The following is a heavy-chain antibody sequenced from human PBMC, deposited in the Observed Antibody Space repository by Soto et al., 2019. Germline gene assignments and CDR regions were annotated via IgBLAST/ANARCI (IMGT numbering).Heavy chain of an antibody. J-gene: IGHJ3*02. CDR2: IYPGDSDT. Sequence: HGESLKISCKGSGYSFTSYWIGWVRQMPGKGLEWMGIIYPGDSDTRYSPSFQGQVTISADKSISTAYLQWSSLKASDTAMYYCARSESVVPAFDAFDIWGQGTMVTVSS. CDR3: ARSESVVPAFDAFDI. CDR1: GYSFTSYW. D-gene: IGHD2-2*01. V-gene: IGHV5-51*01.